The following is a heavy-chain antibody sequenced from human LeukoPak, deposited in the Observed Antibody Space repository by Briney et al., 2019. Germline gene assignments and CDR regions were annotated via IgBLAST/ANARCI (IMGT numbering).Heavy chain of an antibody. Sequence: GGSLRLSCAASGFTVSSNYMSWVRQAPGKGLEWVSAISGSGDATYYAASVKGRITISRDNSKNTLYLQMNSLRAEDAAVYYCAKFRGHPIHYYHMDVWGKGTTVTVSS. CDR2: ISGSGDAT. V-gene: IGHV3-23*01. D-gene: IGHD5-24*01. CDR1: GFTVSSNY. J-gene: IGHJ6*03. CDR3: AKFRGHPIHYYHMDV.